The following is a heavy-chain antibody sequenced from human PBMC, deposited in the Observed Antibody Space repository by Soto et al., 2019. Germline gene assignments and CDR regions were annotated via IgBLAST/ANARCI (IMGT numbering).Heavy chain of an antibody. CDR3: ASERSGYAYDY. D-gene: IGHD5-12*01. J-gene: IGHJ4*02. V-gene: IGHV3-74*01. CDR1: GFVFGDYW. Sequence: PGGSLRLSCGVSGFVFGDYWMHWVRQVPGKGLVWVSRINSGGSSAVYADSVKGRFTISRDNAKNTLYLQMNSLRAEDTAVYYCASERSGYAYDYWGQGTLVTVSS. CDR2: INSGGSSA.